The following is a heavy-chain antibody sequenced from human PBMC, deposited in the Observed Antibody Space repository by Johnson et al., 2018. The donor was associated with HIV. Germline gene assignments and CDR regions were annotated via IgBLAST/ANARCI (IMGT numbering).Heavy chain of an antibody. CDR3: VRDDYAFHI. CDR1: AFSFSGYA. V-gene: IGHV3-30*04. J-gene: IGHJ3*02. CDR2: VSYDASNK. Sequence: QVQLVESGGGVVQPGRSLRLSCTSAFSFSGYAMHWVRQAPGKGLEWVAVVSYDASNKYDADSVKGRFTISRDNAKNTLYLEMKSLRADDTAVYYYVRDDYAFHIWGQGTVVTVSS. D-gene: IGHD2-21*02.